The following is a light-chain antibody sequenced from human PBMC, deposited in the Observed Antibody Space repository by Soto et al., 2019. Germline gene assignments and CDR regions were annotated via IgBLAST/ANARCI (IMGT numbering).Light chain of an antibody. CDR3: QQSSSSPPIT. CDR1: QNIDNY. J-gene: IGKJ5*01. Sequence: DIQLTQSPSSLSASLGDRGTISCRASQNIDNYLHWYQQKSGKAPVALIYAASVLRDGVSSRFSGRGYGTEFTLTINNLQPEDFATYYCQQSSSSPPITFGQGTRL. V-gene: IGKV1-39*01. CDR2: AAS.